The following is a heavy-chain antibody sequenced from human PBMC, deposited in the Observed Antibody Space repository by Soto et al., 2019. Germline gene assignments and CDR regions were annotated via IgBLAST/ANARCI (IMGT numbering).Heavy chain of an antibody. Sequence: PGGSLRLSCVASVFPFSDYYMSWIRQAPGKGLEWVSYISSSGSTIYYADSVKGRFTISRDNAKNSLYLQMNSLRAEDTAVYYCVRAAHIVVDPAATVDSWVQGSLVTVSS. J-gene: IGHJ4*02. CDR2: ISSSGSTI. CDR1: VFPFSDYY. D-gene: IGHD2-2*01. V-gene: IGHV3-11*01. CDR3: VRAAHIVVDPAATVDS.